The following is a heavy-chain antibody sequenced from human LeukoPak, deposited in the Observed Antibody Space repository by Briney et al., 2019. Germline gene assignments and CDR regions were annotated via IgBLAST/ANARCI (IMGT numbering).Heavy chain of an antibody. CDR2: IYSSGST. D-gene: IGHD1/OR15-1a*01. CDR3: ARDMRSVWNTRGHAFDI. J-gene: IGHJ3*02. V-gene: IGHV4-39*07. CDR1: GVSISSGSNY. Sequence: SETLSLTCRVSGVSISSGSNYWGWIRQPPGKTLEWIGSIYSSGSTYYNSSLKSRVIILINTAKNHFSLNLSSVTAADTAVYYCARDMRSVWNTRGHAFDIWGQGTMVTVSS.